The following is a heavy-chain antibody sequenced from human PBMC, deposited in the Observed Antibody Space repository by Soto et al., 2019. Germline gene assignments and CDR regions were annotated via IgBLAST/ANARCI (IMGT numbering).Heavy chain of an antibody. CDR2: INPKSRGT. J-gene: IGHJ5*02. Sequence: ASVKVSCKASGYTFTDYFIHWVRKAPGQGFECMWLINPKSRGTNYAQKFQGRVTMTRDTSNNTAYMELRGLTSDDTAVYYCARVTLKAGNWFDPWGQGTLVTVSS. CDR1: GYTFTDYF. CDR3: ARVTLKAGNWFDP. V-gene: IGHV1-2*02.